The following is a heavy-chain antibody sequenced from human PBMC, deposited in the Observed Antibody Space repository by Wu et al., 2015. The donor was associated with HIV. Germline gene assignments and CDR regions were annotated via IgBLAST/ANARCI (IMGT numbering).Heavy chain of an antibody. Sequence: QVQLVQSGAEVKKPGASVKVSCKASGYTFTGYYMHWVRQAPGQGLEWMGWINPNSGGTNYAQKFQGRVTMTRDTSISTAYMELSRLRSDDTAVYYCAREGGXDSSGYYQYYFDYWGQGTLVTVSS. CDR2: INPNSGGT. CDR1: GYTFTGYY. CDR3: AREGGXDSSGYYQYYFDY. J-gene: IGHJ4*02. V-gene: IGHV1-2*02. D-gene: IGHD3-22*01.